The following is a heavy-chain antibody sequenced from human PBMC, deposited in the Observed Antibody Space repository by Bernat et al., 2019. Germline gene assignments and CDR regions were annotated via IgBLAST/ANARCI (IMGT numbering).Heavy chain of an antibody. D-gene: IGHD2-21*02. CDR3: ARLPTSVVVTAD. V-gene: IGHV3-72*01. J-gene: IGHJ4*02. Sequence: VQLVESGGGLVQPGGSLRLSCAGSGFTLSDHYMDWIRQAPGKGLEWVGLTRDKAKSYTTEYAASVKGRFTISRDDSGNSLYLQMNSLKSEDTAVYYCARLPTSVVVTADWGQGTLVIVSS. CDR2: TRDKAKSYTT. CDR1: GFTLSDHY.